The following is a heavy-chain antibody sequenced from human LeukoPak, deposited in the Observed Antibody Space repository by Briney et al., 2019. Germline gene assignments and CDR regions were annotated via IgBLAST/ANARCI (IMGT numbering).Heavy chain of an antibody. CDR3: ARDYKSSCSGATCLYFDY. D-gene: IGHD2-15*01. J-gene: IGHJ4*02. CDR1: GYNFVNYG. CDR2: ISAVNGDA. V-gene: IGHV1-18*01. Sequence: ASAKVSCKTSGYNFVNYGVSWVRQAPGQGLEWMGWISAVNGDANSAHKFRGRLSMTMDTSTSTAYMELRSLRSDDTALYFCARDYKSSCSGATCLYFDYWGQGTLVTVSS.